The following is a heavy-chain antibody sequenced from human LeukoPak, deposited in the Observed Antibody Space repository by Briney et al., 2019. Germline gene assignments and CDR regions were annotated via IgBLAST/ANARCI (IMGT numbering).Heavy chain of an antibody. CDR3: AREKTYYYDSSAHMGAFDI. V-gene: IGHV1-46*01. J-gene: IGHJ3*02. Sequence: VASVKVSCKASGYTFTSYYMHWVRQAPGQGLEWMGIINPSGGSTSYAQKFQGRVTMTRDTSTSTVYMELSSLRSEDTAVYYCAREKTYYYDSSAHMGAFDIWGQGTMVTVSS. D-gene: IGHD3-22*01. CDR1: GYTFTSYY. CDR2: INPSGGST.